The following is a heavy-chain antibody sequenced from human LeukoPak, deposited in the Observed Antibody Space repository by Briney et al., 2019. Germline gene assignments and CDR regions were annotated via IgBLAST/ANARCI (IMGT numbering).Heavy chain of an antibody. D-gene: IGHD2-15*01. V-gene: IGHV3-11*01. J-gene: IGHJ2*01. Sequence: GGSLRLSCAASEFTFSDYYMSWVRQAPGKGLEWVSHISGSGSIIYYADSVKGRFTISRDNAKNSLFLQMNSLRAEDMALYFCAKEARRYCSGGACYRYFDLWGRGTLVTVSS. CDR3: AKEARRYCSGGACYRYFDL. CDR1: EFTFSDYY. CDR2: ISGSGSII.